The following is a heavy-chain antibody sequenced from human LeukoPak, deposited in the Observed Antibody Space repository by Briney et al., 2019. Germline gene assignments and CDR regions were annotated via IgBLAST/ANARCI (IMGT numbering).Heavy chain of an antibody. CDR1: GYSISSDYY. D-gene: IGHD6-13*01. J-gene: IGHJ3*02. V-gene: IGHV4-38-2*01. CDR3: ARRKQQLSGGGAFDI. CDR2: IYHRGNT. Sequence: SETLSLTCAVSGYSISSDYYWGWIRQPPGKGLEWVGTIYHRGNTYYNPSLKSRVTISVDTSKNQFSLKLSSVTAADTAVYYCARRKQQLSGGGAFDIWGQGTMVTVSS.